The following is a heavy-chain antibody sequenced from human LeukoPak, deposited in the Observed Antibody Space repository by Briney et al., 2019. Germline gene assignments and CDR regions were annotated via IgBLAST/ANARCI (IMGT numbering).Heavy chain of an antibody. CDR2: IYTSGST. CDR3: ARVRGPGLAY. CDR1: GGSISSGSYY. Sequence: RPSETLSLTCTVSGGSISSGSYYWSWIRQPAGKGLEWIGRIYTSGSTNYNPSLKSRVTISVDTSKNQFSLKLSSVTAADTAVYYCARVRGPGLAYWGQGTLVTVSS. V-gene: IGHV4-61*02. J-gene: IGHJ4*02. D-gene: IGHD2-2*01.